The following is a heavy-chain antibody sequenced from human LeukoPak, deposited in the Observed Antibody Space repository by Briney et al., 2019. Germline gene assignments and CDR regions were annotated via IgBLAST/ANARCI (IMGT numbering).Heavy chain of an antibody. D-gene: IGHD2-15*01. V-gene: IGHV3-48*04. Sequence: GGALRLSCADSGFTFSIYSMNWVRQAPRTGLEWVSYISSSSDTIYYADSVKGRFTISRDNDKNTLYLQLNSLRAEDTAVYYCARDNQYCTGGTCRLDYWGQGELVTVSS. CDR3: ARDNQYCTGGTCRLDY. CDR2: ISSSSDTI. CDR1: GFTFSIYS. J-gene: IGHJ4*02.